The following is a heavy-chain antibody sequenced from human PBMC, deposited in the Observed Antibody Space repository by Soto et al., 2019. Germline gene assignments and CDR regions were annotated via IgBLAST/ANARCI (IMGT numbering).Heavy chain of an antibody. CDR2: IYYSGST. D-gene: IGHD1-1*01. CDR3: ARGGRYDAFDI. V-gene: IGHV4-61*01. Sequence: TSETLSLTCTVSGGSVSSGSYYWSWIRQPPGKGLEWIGYIYYSGSTNYNPSLKSRVTISVDTSKNQFSLNLSSVTAADTAVYSCARGGRYDAFDIWGQGTMVTVSS. J-gene: IGHJ3*02. CDR1: GGSVSSGSYY.